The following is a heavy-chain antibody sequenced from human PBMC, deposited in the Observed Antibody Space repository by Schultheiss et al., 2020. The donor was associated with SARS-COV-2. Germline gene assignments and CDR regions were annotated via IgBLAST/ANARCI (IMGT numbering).Heavy chain of an antibody. CDR1: GGTFSSYA. D-gene: IGHD2-2*01. V-gene: IGHV1-69*13. CDR2: IIPIFGIA. CDR3: ARQKEGIVVVPAATDY. Sequence: SVKVSCKASGGTFSSYAISWVRQAPGQGLEWMGRIIPIFGIANYAQKFQGRVTITADESTSTAYMELSSLRSEDTAVYYCARQKEGIVVVPAATDYWGQGTLVTVSS. J-gene: IGHJ4*02.